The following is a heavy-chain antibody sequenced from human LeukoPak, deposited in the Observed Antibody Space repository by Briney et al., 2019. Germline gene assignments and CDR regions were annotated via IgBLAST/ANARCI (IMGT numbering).Heavy chain of an antibody. Sequence: SETLSLTCAAYGGSLSGYYWSWIRQPPGKGLEWIGEINHSGSTNYNPSLKSRVTISVDTSKNQFSLKLSSVTAADTAVYYCARGDGDIVVVPAATPFDYWGQGTLVTVSS. V-gene: IGHV4-34*01. CDR2: INHSGST. D-gene: IGHD2-2*01. J-gene: IGHJ4*02. CDR3: ARGDGDIVVVPAATPFDY. CDR1: GGSLSGYY.